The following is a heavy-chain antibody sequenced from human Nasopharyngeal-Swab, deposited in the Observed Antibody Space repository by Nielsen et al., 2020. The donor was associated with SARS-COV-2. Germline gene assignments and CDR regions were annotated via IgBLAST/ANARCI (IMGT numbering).Heavy chain of an antibody. D-gene: IGHD3-10*01. J-gene: IGHJ5*02. CDR3: ARDSTHRTMVGYPVGEENWFDP. Sequence: WVRQAPGQGLGWMGRIIPILGIANYAQKFQGRVTITADKSTSTAYMELSSLRSEDTAVYYCARDSTHRTMVGYPVGEENWFDPWGQGTLVTVSS. V-gene: IGHV1-69*04. CDR2: IIPILGIA.